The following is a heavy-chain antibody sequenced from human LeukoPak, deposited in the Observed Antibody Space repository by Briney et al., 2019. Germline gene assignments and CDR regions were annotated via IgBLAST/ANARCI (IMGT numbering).Heavy chain of an antibody. Sequence: VKVSCKASGYTFTSYAMHWVRQAPGQRLEWMGWINAGNGNTKYSQKFQGRVTITRDTSASTAYMELSSLRSEDTAVYYCARVSHSSGWYSFDYWGQGTLVTVSS. V-gene: IGHV1-3*01. D-gene: IGHD6-19*01. CDR2: INAGNGNT. CDR3: ARVSHSSGWYSFDY. J-gene: IGHJ4*02. CDR1: GYTFTSYA.